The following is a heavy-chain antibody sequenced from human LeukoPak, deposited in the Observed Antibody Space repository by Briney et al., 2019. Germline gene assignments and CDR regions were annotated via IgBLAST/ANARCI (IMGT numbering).Heavy chain of an antibody. V-gene: IGHV3-53*01. J-gene: IGHJ4*02. CDR1: VFTVSSTY. CDR3: ASGPTDKAVDGIFFGH. CDR2: IYSGGRT. Sequence: GGSLRLSCASSVFTVSSTYISCVRQAPGKRLECGSDIYSGGRTDYTDPVKDRFTISRDASKNTVFLQIISIRVEDAAVYQCASGPTDKAVDGIFFGHWGQGTVVTVSS. D-gene: IGHD6-19*01.